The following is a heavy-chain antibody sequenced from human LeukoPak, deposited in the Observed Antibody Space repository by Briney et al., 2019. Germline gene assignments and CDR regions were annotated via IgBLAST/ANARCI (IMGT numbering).Heavy chain of an antibody. D-gene: IGHD3-22*01. V-gene: IGHV3-20*04. J-gene: IGHJ4*02. CDR3: AIDPVSSGYYYDYFDY. CDR1: GFTFDDYG. Sequence: GGSLRLSCAASGFTFDDYGMSWVRQAPGKGLEWVSGINWNGGSTGYADSVKGRFTISRDNAKNSLYLQMNSLRAEDTALYYCAIDPVSSGYYYDYFDYWGQGTLVTVSP. CDR2: INWNGGST.